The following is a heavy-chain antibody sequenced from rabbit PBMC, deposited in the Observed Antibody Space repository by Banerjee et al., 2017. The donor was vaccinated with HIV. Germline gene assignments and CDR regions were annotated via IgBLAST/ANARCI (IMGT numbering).Heavy chain of an antibody. CDR1: GIDFSSYYY. CDR2: IAIDST. J-gene: IGHJ4*01. V-gene: IGHV1S40*01. D-gene: IGHD4-1*01. Sequence: LEESGGDLVQPGASLTLTCKASGIDFSSYYYMCWVRQAPGRGLEWIGCIAIDSTYYASWATGRFTISKTSSTTVTLQMTSLTAADTATYFCARDLAGVIGWNFNLWGPGTLVTVS. CDR3: ARDLAGVIGWNFNL.